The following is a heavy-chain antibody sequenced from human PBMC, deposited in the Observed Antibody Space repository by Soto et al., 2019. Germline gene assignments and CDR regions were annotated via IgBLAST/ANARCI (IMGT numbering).Heavy chain of an antibody. CDR3: ARGLNYVSHYYYYGMDV. CDR2: INHSGST. J-gene: IGHJ6*02. Sequence: QVQLQQWGAGLLKPSETLSLTCAVYGGSFSGYYWSWIRQPPGKGLEWIGEINHSGSTNYNPSLKSRVTISVDTSKNQFSLKLSSVTAADTAVYYCARGLNYVSHYYYYGMDVWGQGTTVTVSS. V-gene: IGHV4-34*01. CDR1: GGSFSGYY. D-gene: IGHD3-16*01.